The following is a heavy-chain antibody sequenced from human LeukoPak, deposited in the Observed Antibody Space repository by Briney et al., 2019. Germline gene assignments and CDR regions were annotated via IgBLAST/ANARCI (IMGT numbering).Heavy chain of an antibody. CDR2: ISSSSSTK. V-gene: IGHV3-48*01. CDR1: GFTFTSYW. CDR3: ARGDPENYYYYYMDV. D-gene: IGHD2-21*02. Sequence: PGGSLRLSCAASGFTFTSYWMNWVRQAPGKGLEWVSYISSSSSTKYYADSMKGRFTISRDNAKNSLYLQMNSLRAEDTAVYYCARGDPENYYYYYMDVWGKGTTVTVSS. J-gene: IGHJ6*03.